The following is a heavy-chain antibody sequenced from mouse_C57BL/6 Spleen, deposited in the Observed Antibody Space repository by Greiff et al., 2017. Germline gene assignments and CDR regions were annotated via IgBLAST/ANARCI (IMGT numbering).Heavy chain of an antibody. D-gene: IGHD1-1*01. CDR1: GYTFTSYD. CDR3: ARDYGSSTGGYYGY. CDR2: INPRDGST. V-gene: IGHV1-85*01. J-gene: IGHJ2*01. Sequence: VQLMESGPELVKPGASVKLSCKASGYTFTSYDINWVKQRPGQGLEWIGWINPRDGSTKYNEKFKGKSTLTVDTSSSTAYLELHSLTSEDSAVYFCARDYGSSTGGYYGYWGQGNTLTGSS.